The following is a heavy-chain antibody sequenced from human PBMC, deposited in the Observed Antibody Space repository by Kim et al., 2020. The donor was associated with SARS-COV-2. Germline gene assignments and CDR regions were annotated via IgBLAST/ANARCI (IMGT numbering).Heavy chain of an antibody. J-gene: IGHJ3*02. CDR1: GYTFTSYG. CDR3: ARFAVGFGDFGAFDI. Sequence: ASVKVSCKASGYTFTSYGISWVRQAPGQGLEWMGWISAYNGNTNYAQKLQGRVTMTTDTSTSTAYMELRSLRSDDTAVYYCARFAVGFGDFGAFDIWGQGTMVTVSS. D-gene: IGHD3-10*01. CDR2: ISAYNGNT. V-gene: IGHV1-18*01.